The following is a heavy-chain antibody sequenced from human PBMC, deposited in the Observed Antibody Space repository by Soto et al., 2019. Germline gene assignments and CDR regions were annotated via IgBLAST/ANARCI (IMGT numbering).Heavy chain of an antibody. D-gene: IGHD1-26*01. Sequence: EVQLVESGGGLVQPGGSLRLSCAASGFTFSNSGMNWVRQAPGKGLEWVSYISSSSSTIRYADSVKGRFTISRDNAKSSLFLQMNSLRDEDTAVYYCARDRGGAGATDYWGQGTLVTVSS. CDR2: ISSSSSTI. CDR1: GFTFSNSG. J-gene: IGHJ4*02. V-gene: IGHV3-48*02. CDR3: ARDRGGAGATDY.